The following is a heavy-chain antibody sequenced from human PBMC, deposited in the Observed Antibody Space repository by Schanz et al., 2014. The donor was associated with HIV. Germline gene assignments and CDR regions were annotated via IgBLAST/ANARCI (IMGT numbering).Heavy chain of an antibody. J-gene: IGHJ4*02. CDR3: AREGGTSGRTGYFDS. V-gene: IGHV3-30*19. Sequence: QVQLVESGGGVVQPGGSLRLSCAMSEFTFRTSIIHWVRQPPGKGLEWVAAMSYDGFSKYYADSGKVPFTISRDYSKNSLDLEVSSLRTEDTAIYGGAREGGTSGRTGYFDSRGQGALVTVSS. D-gene: IGHD6-19*01. CDR1: EFTFRTSI. CDR2: MSYDGFSK.